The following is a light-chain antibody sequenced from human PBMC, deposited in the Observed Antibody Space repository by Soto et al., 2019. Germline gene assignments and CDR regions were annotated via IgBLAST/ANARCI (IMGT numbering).Light chain of an antibody. CDR1: RSVNNV. Sequence: EMLMTRSPATLSASILGIGTLACMATRSVNNVLAWYQQKPVKAPRLLIYAASTLASGFPARFSGSGSGTEFTLTISGLQPEDFAVYYCQQYNNWPRTFGQGTKVDIK. V-gene: IGKV3-15*01. CDR2: AAS. CDR3: QQYNNWPRT. J-gene: IGKJ1*01.